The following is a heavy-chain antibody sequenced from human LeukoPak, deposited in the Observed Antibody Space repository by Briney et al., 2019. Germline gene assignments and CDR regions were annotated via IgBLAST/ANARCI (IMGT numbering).Heavy chain of an antibody. CDR3: AKQDCGGDCYPVN. Sequence: GRSLGLSCAASGFSFSRYGMHWVRQAPGKGLEWVSFISYDGTNEDYADSVKGRFTISRDNSKNTLYLQMNSLRAEDTALYYCAKQDCGGDCYPVNWGQGTLVTVSS. CDR1: GFSFSRYG. J-gene: IGHJ4*02. CDR2: ISYDGTNE. D-gene: IGHD2-21*02. V-gene: IGHV3-30*18.